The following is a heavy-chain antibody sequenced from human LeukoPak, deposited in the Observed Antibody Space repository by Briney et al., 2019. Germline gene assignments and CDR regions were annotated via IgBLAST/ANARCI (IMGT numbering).Heavy chain of an antibody. CDR2: IYHSGST. V-gene: IGHV4-30-2*01. J-gene: IGHJ6*02. Sequence: SETLSLTCAVSGGSISSGGYSWRWIRQPPGKGLEWIGYIYHSGSTYYNPSLKSRVTISVDRSKNQFSLKLSSVTAADTAVYYCARGPQPKVQLFPHYYYGMDVWGQGTTVTVSS. CDR1: GGSISSGGYS. CDR3: ARGPQPKVQLFPHYYYGMDV. D-gene: IGHD5-18*01.